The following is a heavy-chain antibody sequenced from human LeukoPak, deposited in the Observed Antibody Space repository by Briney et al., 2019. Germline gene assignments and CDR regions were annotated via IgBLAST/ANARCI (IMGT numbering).Heavy chain of an antibody. CDR3: VRGVGVSRFNYLDP. D-gene: IGHD1-7*01. V-gene: IGHV3-33*01. J-gene: IGHJ5*02. Sequence: GGSLTLSCAASGFTFSSFGMHWVRQAPGKGLEWVAVIWYDASNKYYADSVKGRFTISRDNSKNTLYLQMNSLRDDDTDVYYCVRGVGVSRFNYLDPWGQGTLVIVSS. CDR2: IWYDASNK. CDR1: GFTFSSFG.